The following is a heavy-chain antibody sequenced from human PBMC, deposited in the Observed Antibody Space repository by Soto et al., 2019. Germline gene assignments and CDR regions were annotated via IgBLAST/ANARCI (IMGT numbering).Heavy chain of an antibody. Sequence: QVQLEQSGAEVKKPGASVKVSCKASGYTFSSYGISWVRQAPGQGLEWMGWISGYNGNTNYELKFQDRVTMATDTATTTAYMELRSLRYDDTAVYYCAREGIGVYSYERMDVWGQGTTVTVSS. CDR2: ISGYNGNT. CDR3: AREGIGVYSYERMDV. CDR1: GYTFSSYG. V-gene: IGHV1-18*01. D-gene: IGHD6-19*01. J-gene: IGHJ6*02.